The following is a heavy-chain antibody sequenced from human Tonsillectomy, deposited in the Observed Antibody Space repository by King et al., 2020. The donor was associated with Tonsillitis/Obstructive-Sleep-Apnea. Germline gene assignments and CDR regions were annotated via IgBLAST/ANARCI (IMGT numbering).Heavy chain of an antibody. J-gene: IGHJ4*02. CDR1: GFTFDAYA. D-gene: IGHD3-3*01. CDR3: AKDTRDFWSWNFDY. V-gene: IGHV3-9*01. Sequence: VQLVESGGGLVQPGRSLRLSCAASGFTFDAYAMHWVRQAPGKGLEWVSGISWNSGSIGYADSVKGRFTISRDNAKNSLYLQMNSLRAEDTALYYCAKDTRDFWSWNFDYWGQGTLVTVSS. CDR2: ISWNSGSI.